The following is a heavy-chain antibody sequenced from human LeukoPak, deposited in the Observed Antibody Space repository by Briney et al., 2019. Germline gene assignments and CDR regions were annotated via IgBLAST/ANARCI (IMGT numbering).Heavy chain of an antibody. CDR3: ARGPSLEWLLAG. CDR2: IIPIFGTA. V-gene: IGHV1-69*05. D-gene: IGHD3-3*02. Sequence: ASVKVSCKASGGTFSSYAISWVRQAPGQGLKWMGGIIPIFGTANYAQKFQGRVTITTDESTSTAYMELSSLRSEDTPVYYCARGPSLEWLLAGWGQGTLVTVSS. CDR1: GGTFSSYA. J-gene: IGHJ4*02.